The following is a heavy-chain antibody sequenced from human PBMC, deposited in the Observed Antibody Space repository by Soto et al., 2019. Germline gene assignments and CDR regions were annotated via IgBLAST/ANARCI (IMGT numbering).Heavy chain of an antibody. CDR1: GYNFIDYW. V-gene: IGHV5-10-1*01. CDR3: AKDWAIFGYYYGMDV. Sequence: GDTLQICCQGFGYNFIDYWLTWVRQTPGQGLEWMGRIDPTDSYRTYSPSFRGHVTISVDESITTAYLQWNRLEASDTAVYYCAKDWAIFGYYYGMDVWGQGTTVTVS. CDR2: IDPTDSYR. J-gene: IGHJ6*02. D-gene: IGHD3-3*01.